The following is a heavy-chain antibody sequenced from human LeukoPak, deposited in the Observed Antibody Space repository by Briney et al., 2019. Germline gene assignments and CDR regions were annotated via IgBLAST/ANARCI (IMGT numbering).Heavy chain of an antibody. D-gene: IGHD3-22*01. Sequence: SVKVSCKASGYTFTGYYMHWVRQAPGQGLEWMGRINPNSGGTNYAQKFQGRVTMTRDTSISTAYMELSRLRSDDTAVYYCARGGLRYYDSSGYQVYYWGQGTLVTVSS. J-gene: IGHJ4*02. CDR1: GYTFTGYY. V-gene: IGHV1-2*06. CDR3: ARGGLRYYDSSGYQVYY. CDR2: INPNSGGT.